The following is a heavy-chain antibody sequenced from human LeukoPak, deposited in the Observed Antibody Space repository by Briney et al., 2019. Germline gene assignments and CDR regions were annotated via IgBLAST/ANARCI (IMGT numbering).Heavy chain of an antibody. CDR2: ISGSGGST. D-gene: IGHD3-22*01. CDR1: GFTFSSYA. J-gene: IGHJ6*02. Sequence: GGSLRLSCAASGFTFSSYAMSWVRQAPGKGLEWVSAISGSGGSTYYADSVKGRFTISRDNSKNTLYLQMNSLRAEDTAVYYCAKGGIGIDSSGYYYYYYGMDVWGQGTTVTVSS. V-gene: IGHV3-23*01. CDR3: AKGGIGIDSSGYYYYYYGMDV.